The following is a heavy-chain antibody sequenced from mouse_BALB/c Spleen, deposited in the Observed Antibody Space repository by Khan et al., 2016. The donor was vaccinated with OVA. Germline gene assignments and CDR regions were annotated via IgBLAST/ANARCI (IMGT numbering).Heavy chain of an antibody. D-gene: IGHD1-3*01. J-gene: IGHJ3*01. CDR1: GYIFIDYI. CDR2: ISPGSGNT. CDR3: AREWGSWFAY. Sequence: QVRLQQSGTELARPGASVNLSCKASGYIFIDYIINWVKQRTGQGLEWIGEISPGSGNTYYNEKFKGKATLTADKSSSTAYMQLSSLPSEDSAVYFCAREWGSWFAYWGQGTLVTVSA. V-gene: IGHV1-77*01.